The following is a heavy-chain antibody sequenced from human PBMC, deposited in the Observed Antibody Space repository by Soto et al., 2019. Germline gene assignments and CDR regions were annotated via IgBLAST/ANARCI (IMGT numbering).Heavy chain of an antibody. CDR2: IYYSGST. CDR3: AKGGSGSYSNAFDI. D-gene: IGHD3-10*01. V-gene: IGHV4-39*01. CDR1: GGSISSSSYY. J-gene: IGHJ3*02. Sequence: SETLSLTCSVSGGSISSSSYYWGWIRQPPGKGLEWIGSIYYSGSTYYNPSLKSRVTISVDTSKNQFSLKLSSVTAADTAVYYCAKGGSGSYSNAFDIWGQGTMVTVSS.